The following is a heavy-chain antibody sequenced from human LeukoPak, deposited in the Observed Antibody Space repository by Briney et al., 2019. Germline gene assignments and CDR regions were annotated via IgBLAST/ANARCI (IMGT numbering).Heavy chain of an antibody. V-gene: IGHV4-30-2*01. CDR2: IDHSGST. CDR3: ARELGYCSSTSCYCWFDP. D-gene: IGHD2-2*01. J-gene: IGHJ5*02. Sequence: SETLSLTCAVSGGSISSGGYSWSWIRQPPGKGLEWIGYIDHSGSTYYNPSLKSRVTISVDRSKNQFSLKLSSVTAADTAVYYCARELGYCSSTSCYCWFDPWGQGTRVTVSS. CDR1: GGSISSGGYS.